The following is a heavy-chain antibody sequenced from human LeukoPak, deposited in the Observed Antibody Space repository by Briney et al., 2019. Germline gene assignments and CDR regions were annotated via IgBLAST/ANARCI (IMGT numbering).Heavy chain of an antibody. Sequence: GESLKISCKGSGYSFTDYWVGWVRQMPGEGLEWMAIIYPGDSDTRYSPSFQGQVTISADKSISTAYQQWSSLKASDTAMYYCASGLRYYFDYWGQGTLVTVSS. V-gene: IGHV5-51*01. CDR3: ASGLRYYFDY. CDR1: GYSFTDYW. J-gene: IGHJ4*02. CDR2: IYPGDSDT.